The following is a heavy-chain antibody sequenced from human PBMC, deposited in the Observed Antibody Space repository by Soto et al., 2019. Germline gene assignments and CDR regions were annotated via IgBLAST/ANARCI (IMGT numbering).Heavy chain of an antibody. V-gene: IGHV3-21*01. J-gene: IGHJ4*02. CDR1: GFTFSSYS. CDR2: ISSSSSYI. CDR3: ARSALRFLEWLSELDY. D-gene: IGHD3-3*01. Sequence: EVQLVESGGGLVKPGGSLRLSCAASGFTFSSYSMNWVRQAPGKGLEWVSSISSSSSYIYYADSVKGRFTISRDNAKNSLYLQMNSLRAEDTAVYYCARSALRFLEWLSELDYWGQGTLVTVSS.